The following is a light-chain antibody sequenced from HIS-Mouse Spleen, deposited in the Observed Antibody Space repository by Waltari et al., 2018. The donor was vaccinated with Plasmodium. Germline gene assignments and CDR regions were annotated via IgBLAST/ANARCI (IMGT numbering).Light chain of an antibody. Sequence: AIRMTQSPSSFSASTGDRVTITCRASQGISSYLAWYQQKPGKSPKLLIDAASTLQSGVPSRFSGSGSGTDVTLTISCLQSEDFATYYCQQYYSYPPLTFGGGTKVEIK. CDR1: QGISSY. CDR2: AAS. J-gene: IGKJ4*01. CDR3: QQYYSYPPLT. V-gene: IGKV1-8*01.